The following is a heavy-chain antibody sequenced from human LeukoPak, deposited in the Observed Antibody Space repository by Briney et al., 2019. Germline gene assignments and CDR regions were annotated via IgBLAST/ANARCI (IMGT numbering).Heavy chain of an antibody. D-gene: IGHD3-10*01. J-gene: IGHJ4*02. V-gene: IGHV4-4*07. Sequence: SETLSLTCTVSGGSMSSYYWSWIRQPAGKGLEWIGRIYTSGSTNYNPSLKSRVTMSVDTSKNQFSLKLSSVTAADTAVYYCARDPLRFGELLGYFDYWGQGTLVTVSS. CDR3: ARDPLRFGELLGYFDY. CDR1: GGSMSSYY. CDR2: IYTSGST.